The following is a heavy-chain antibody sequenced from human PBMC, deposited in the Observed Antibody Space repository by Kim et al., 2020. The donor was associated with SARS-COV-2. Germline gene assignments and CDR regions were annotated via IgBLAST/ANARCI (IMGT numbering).Heavy chain of an antibody. CDR2: ISSSSSYI. CDR3: ARMDRKLPGDV. Sequence: GGSLRLSCAASGFTFSSYSMNWVRQAPGKGLEWVSSISSSSSYIYYADSVKGRFTISRDNAKNSLYLQMNSLRAEDTAVYYCARMDRKLPGDVWGQGTTVTVSS. V-gene: IGHV3-21*01. D-gene: IGHD2-2*03. CDR1: GFTFSSYS. J-gene: IGHJ6*02.